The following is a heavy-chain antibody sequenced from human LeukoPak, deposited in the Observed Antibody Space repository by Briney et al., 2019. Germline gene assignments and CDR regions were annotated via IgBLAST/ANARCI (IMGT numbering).Heavy chain of an antibody. J-gene: IGHJ5*02. V-gene: IGHV4-39*07. CDR2: INHSGST. CDR3: AREDYGSGSLLRGWFDP. CDR1: GGSISSSSYY. D-gene: IGHD3-10*01. Sequence: SETLSLTCTVSGGSISSSSYYWGWIRQPPGKGLEWIGEINHSGSTNYNPSLKSRVTISVDTSKNQFSLKLSSVTAADTAVYYCAREDYGSGSLLRGWFDPWGQGTLVTVSS.